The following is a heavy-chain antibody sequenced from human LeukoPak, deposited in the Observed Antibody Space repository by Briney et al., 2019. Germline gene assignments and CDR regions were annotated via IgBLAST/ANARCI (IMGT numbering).Heavy chain of an antibody. V-gene: IGHV1-2*02. J-gene: IGHJ4*02. CDR1: GYTFTVYY. CDR2: INPNSGGI. Sequence: ASVKVSCKASGYTFTVYYMHWVRQAPGQGLEWMGWINPNSGGINYAQKCQGRVTMTRDTSISTAYMELSSLRSDDTAVYYCARDGSVPYDYWGQGTLVTVSS. CDR3: ARDGSVPYDY.